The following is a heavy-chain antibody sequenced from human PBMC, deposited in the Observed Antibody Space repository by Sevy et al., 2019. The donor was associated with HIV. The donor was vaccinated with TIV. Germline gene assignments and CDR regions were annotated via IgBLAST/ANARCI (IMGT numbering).Heavy chain of an antibody. CDR1: GYTFTSYD. V-gene: IGHV1-8*01. CDR2: MNPNSGNT. D-gene: IGHD3-22*01. J-gene: IGHJ6*02. Sequence: ASVKVSCKASGYTFTSYDINWVRQATGQGLEWMGWMNPNSGNTGYAQKFQGRVTMTRNTSISTAYMGLSSLRSEDTAVYYCARAGDYDSSGYYVYYYYGMDVWGQGTTVTVSS. CDR3: ARAGDYDSSGYYVYYYYGMDV.